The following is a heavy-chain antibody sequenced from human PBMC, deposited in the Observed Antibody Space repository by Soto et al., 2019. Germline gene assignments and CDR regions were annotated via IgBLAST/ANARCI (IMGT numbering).Heavy chain of an antibody. Sequence: EVQLVDSGGVLVQPGGSLRLSCAASGFTFSSYAMSWVRQAPGKGLEWVSAISGSGGSTYYADSVKGRFTISRDNSKNTLYLQMNSLRAEDTAVYYCAKDHPGYSGYDWQVPDFDYWGQGTLVTVSS. J-gene: IGHJ4*02. CDR3: AKDHPGYSGYDWQVPDFDY. D-gene: IGHD5-12*01. CDR2: ISGSGGST. CDR1: GFTFSSYA. V-gene: IGHV3-23*04.